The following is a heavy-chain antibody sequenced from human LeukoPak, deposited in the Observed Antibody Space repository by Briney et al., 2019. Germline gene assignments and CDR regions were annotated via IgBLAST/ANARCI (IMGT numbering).Heavy chain of an antibody. V-gene: IGHV6-1*01. CDR1: GDSGSGNSSA. Sequence: QTLALTCAIAGDSGSGNSSASDWIRQSPSKGLEWLGSTCDRSKWYNDYAVSVKSRITIHPDTSKNQFSLQLNSVTPEDTAVYYCARYRRAVYAPWDYFDYWGQGTLVTVSS. J-gene: IGHJ4*02. CDR3: ARYRRAVYAPWDYFDY. D-gene: IGHD2-8*01. CDR2: TCDRSKWYN.